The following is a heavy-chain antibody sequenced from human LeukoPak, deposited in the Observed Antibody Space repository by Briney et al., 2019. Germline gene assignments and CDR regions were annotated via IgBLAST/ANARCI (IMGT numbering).Heavy chain of an antibody. V-gene: IGHV4-34*01. Sequence: SETLSLTCAVYGGSFSGYYWSWIRQPPGKGLEWIGEINHSGSTNYNPSLKSRVTISVDTSKDQFSLKLSSVTAADTAVYYCARGNRGSGWYLGGMMGDDYWGQGTLVTVSS. J-gene: IGHJ4*02. D-gene: IGHD6-19*01. CDR3: ARGNRGSGWYLGGMMGDDY. CDR1: GGSFSGYY. CDR2: INHSGST.